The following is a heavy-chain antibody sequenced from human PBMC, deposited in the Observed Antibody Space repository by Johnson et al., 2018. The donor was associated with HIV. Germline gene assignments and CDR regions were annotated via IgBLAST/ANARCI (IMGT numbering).Heavy chain of an antibody. CDR2: ISYDGTNK. J-gene: IGHJ3*02. D-gene: IGHD3-10*01. CDR1: GFTFSSYA. CDR3: ARVIGSYYDPRGAFDI. Sequence: VQLVESWGGVVQPGRSLRLSCAASGFTFSSYAMHWVRQAPGKGLEWVAVISYDGTNKDYADSVKGRFTVSRDNSKNTLYLQMNSLRVEDTAMYYCARVIGSYYDPRGAFDIWGQGTMVTVSS. V-gene: IGHV3-30*04.